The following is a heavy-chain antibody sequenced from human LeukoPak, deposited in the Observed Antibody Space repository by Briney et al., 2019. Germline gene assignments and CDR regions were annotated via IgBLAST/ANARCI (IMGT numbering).Heavy chain of an antibody. Sequence: KPSETLPLTCTIFGGSISSSSYYWGWIRQPPGKGLEWIGTIYYSGGTYYNPSLDSRVTISVDTSKNQFSLRLSSVTAADTAVYYSARHGYGSGWLYFWGQGTLVTVSS. CDR3: ARHGYGSGWLYF. D-gene: IGHD6-19*01. J-gene: IGHJ4*02. CDR2: IYYSGGT. CDR1: GGSISSSSYY. V-gene: IGHV4-39*01.